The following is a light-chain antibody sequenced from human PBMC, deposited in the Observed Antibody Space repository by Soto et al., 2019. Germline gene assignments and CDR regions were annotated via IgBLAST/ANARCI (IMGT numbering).Light chain of an antibody. J-gene: IGKJ4*01. Sequence: DIVMTQSPLSLPVTPGEPASISCRSSQSLLHSNGYNYLDWYLQKPGQSPQLLIYLGSNRASGVPYRFRCKGFSNEFTLKISRGEAGDVWVYLCMAALQTPLTFGGGTKVEIK. CDR3: MAALQTPLT. V-gene: IGKV2-28*01. CDR2: LGS. CDR1: QSLLHSNGYNY.